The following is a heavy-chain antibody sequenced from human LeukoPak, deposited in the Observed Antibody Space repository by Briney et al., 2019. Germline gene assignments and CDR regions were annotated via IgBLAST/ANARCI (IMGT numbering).Heavy chain of an antibody. Sequence: GSLRLSCAASGFTFSGYAMNWVRQAPGKGLEWVSHIYSSDTTYADSVKGRFTISRDNAKNSLYLQMNSLRDEDTAVYYCARDLHYAFDIWGQGTMVTASS. CDR2: IYSSDTT. D-gene: IGHD3-10*01. V-gene: IGHV3-48*02. J-gene: IGHJ3*02. CDR3: ARDLHYAFDI. CDR1: GFTFSGYA.